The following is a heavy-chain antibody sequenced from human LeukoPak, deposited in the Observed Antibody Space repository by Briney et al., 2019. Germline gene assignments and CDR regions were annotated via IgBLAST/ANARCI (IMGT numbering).Heavy chain of an antibody. CDR1: GYTFINYG. CDR3: TRVRTTVNRFDP. D-gene: IGHD4-11*01. Sequence: ASVKVSCKASGYTFINYGISWVRQAPGQGLEWMGWISAYNGNTTYGHKFQGRVTMTTDTSTSTAYMELRSLRSDDTAVYYCTRVRTTVNRFDPWGQGTLVTVSS. V-gene: IGHV1-18*01. J-gene: IGHJ5*02. CDR2: ISAYNGNT.